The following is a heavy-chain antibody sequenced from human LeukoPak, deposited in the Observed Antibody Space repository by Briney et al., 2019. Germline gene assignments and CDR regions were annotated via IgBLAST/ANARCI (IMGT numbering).Heavy chain of an antibody. CDR3: ARDEEKAAGSL. D-gene: IGHD6-13*01. Sequence: GASVKVSCKASGYTFTSYGISWVRQAPGQGLEWVWGIIPLLDAPLYAQKFQGIVTITADERTSTVYMNLSSLRSDDTAVYYCARDEEKAAGSLWGEGTPVIVSS. CDR2: IIPLLDAP. V-gene: IGHV1-69*13. CDR1: GYTFTSYG. J-gene: IGHJ4*02.